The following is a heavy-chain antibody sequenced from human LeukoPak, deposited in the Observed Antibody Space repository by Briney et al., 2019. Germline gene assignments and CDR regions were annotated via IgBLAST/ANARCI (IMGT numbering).Heavy chain of an antibody. CDR1: GGSISSGGYY. D-gene: IGHD6-13*01. J-gene: IGHJ4*02. CDR3: ARPKMAPYSSSWYGPFDY. V-gene: IGHV4-31*03. Sequence: SETLSLTCTVSGGSISSGGYYWSWIRQHPGKGLEWIGYIYYSGSTYYNPSLKSRVTISVDTSKNQFSLKLSSVTAADTAVYYCARPKMAPYSSSWYGPFDYWGQGTLVTVSS. CDR2: IYYSGST.